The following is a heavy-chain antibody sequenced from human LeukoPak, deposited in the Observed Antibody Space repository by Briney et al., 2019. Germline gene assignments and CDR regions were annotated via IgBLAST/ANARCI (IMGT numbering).Heavy chain of an antibody. CDR1: GFTFSRYG. V-gene: IGHV3-30*18. CDR3: AKTPMTSGWYYFDY. Sequence: GGSLRLSCAASGFTFSRYGMHWVRQAPGKGLEWVAVISYDGRNKYYADSVKGRFTISRDNSKNTLHLQMNSLRPADTAVYYCAKTPMTSGWYYFDYWGQGTLVTVSS. D-gene: IGHD6-19*01. CDR2: ISYDGRNK. J-gene: IGHJ4*02.